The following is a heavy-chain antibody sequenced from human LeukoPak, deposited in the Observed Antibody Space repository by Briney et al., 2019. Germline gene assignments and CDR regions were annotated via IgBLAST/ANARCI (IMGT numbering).Heavy chain of an antibody. V-gene: IGHV3-53*01. Sequence: GGSLRLSCAASEFTVSNNYMSWVRQAPGKGLEWVSVIYNDGDTYYPDSVKGRFTISRGSSKNTLYLQMNSLRAEDTAVYYCAGDQTRPPQGDYWGQGTLVTVSS. CDR3: AGDQTRPPQGDY. CDR2: IYNDGDT. CDR1: EFTVSNNY. J-gene: IGHJ4*02.